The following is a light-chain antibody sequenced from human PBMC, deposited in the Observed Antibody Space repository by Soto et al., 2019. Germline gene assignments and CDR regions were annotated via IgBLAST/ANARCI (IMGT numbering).Light chain of an antibody. CDR1: QSVNSN. V-gene: IGKV3-15*01. Sequence: EIVMTQSPATLSVSPGERATLSFRASQSVNSNLAWYQQKPGQAPRLLIYGASTRATGIPARFSGSGSGTEFTLTISSLQSEDFAVYYCQQYNNWLGITLGQGTRLEI. CDR2: GAS. CDR3: QQYNNWLGIT. J-gene: IGKJ5*01.